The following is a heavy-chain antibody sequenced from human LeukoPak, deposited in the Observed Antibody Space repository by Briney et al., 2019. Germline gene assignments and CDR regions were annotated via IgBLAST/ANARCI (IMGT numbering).Heavy chain of an antibody. D-gene: IGHD3-22*01. CDR3: ATSAMYYYDSSGYSHYFDY. V-gene: IGHV1-24*01. CDR2: FDPEDGET. J-gene: IGHJ4*02. CDR1: GYTLTELS. Sequence: ASVKVSCKVSGYTLTELSMHWVRQAPGKGLEWMGGFDPEDGETIYAQKFQGRVTMTEDTSTGTAYMELSSLRSEDTAVYYCATSAMYYYDSSGYSHYFDYWGQGTLVTVSS.